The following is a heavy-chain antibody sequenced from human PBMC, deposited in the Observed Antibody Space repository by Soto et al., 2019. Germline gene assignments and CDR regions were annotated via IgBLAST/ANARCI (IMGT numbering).Heavy chain of an antibody. CDR1: GGSISSYY. CDR3: ARVEGIAVAGSGNWFDP. Sequence: AETLSSTCTVSGGSISSYYWSWIRQPPGKGLEWIGYIYYSGSTNYNPSLKSRVTISVDTSKNQFSLKLSSVTAADTAVYYCARVEGIAVAGSGNWFDPWGQGTLVTVSS. CDR2: IYYSGST. V-gene: IGHV4-59*01. D-gene: IGHD6-19*01. J-gene: IGHJ5*02.